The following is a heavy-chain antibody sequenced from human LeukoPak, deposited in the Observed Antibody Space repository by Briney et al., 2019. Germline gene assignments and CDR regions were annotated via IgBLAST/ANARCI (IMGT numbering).Heavy chain of an antibody. D-gene: IGHD3-10*01. J-gene: IGHJ4*02. Sequence: KSGGSLRLSCTASEFTFNKYNMNWVRQAPGKGLEWVSSISTTSKYIYYADSVKGRFTISRDNAKNSLYLQMNSLRAEDTAIYYCARGRWAGSYDIPIDYWGQGTLVTVSS. CDR2: ISTTSKYI. CDR1: EFTFNKYN. V-gene: IGHV3-21*06. CDR3: ARGRWAGSYDIPIDY.